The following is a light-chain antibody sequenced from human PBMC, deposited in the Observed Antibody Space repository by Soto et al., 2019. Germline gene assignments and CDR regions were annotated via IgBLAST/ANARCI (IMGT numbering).Light chain of an antibody. Sequence: QSVLTQPRSVSGSPGQSVTISCTGTSSDVGGYNYVSWYQQHPGKAPKLMIYDVSKRPSGVPDRFSGSKSGNTASLTISGLQAEDEAEYFCASWDDSLNGWAFGGGTKLTVL. CDR3: ASWDDSLNGWA. CDR1: SSDVGGYNY. V-gene: IGLV2-11*01. CDR2: DVS. J-gene: IGLJ3*02.